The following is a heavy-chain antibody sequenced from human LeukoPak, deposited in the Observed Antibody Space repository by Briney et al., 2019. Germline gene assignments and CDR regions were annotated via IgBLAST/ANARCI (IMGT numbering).Heavy chain of an antibody. CDR2: INHSGST. Sequence: SETLSLTCAVYGGSFSGYYWSWIRQPPGKGLEWIGEINHSGSTNYNPSLKSRVTISVDTSKNQFSLKLSSVTAADTAVYYCARLPIAVAGTNVWGKGTTVTISS. D-gene: IGHD6-19*01. V-gene: IGHV4-34*01. CDR1: GGSFSGYY. J-gene: IGHJ6*04. CDR3: ARLPIAVAGTNV.